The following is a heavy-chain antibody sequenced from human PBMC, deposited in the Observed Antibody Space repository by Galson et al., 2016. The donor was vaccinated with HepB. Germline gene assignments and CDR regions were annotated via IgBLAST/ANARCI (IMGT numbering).Heavy chain of an antibody. J-gene: IGHJ4*02. CDR1: GASISSSDHF. CDR2: ISYTGKI. CDR3: ARVGKGGAAHFDS. Sequence: SETLSLTCSVSGASISSSDHFWGWVRQPPGKALEWIGSISYTGKILHNSSLKSRVTISIDTSKNHFSLRLSSVTAADTAVCYCARVGKGGAAHFDSWGQGTLVTVSS. V-gene: IGHV4-39*07. D-gene: IGHD7-27*01.